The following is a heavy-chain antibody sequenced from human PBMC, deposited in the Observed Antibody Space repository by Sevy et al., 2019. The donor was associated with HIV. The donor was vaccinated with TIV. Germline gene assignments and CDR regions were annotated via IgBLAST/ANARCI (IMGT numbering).Heavy chain of an antibody. J-gene: IGHJ4*02. V-gene: IGHV3-23*01. CDR2: ITISGSST. CDR3: AKDRVSGTYYTGDFDY. CDR1: GFTFSTYD. Sequence: GGSLRLSCAASGFTFSTYDMTWVRQAPGGGLEWVSVITISGSSTYYADSVKGRFTISRDNSKNTLYLQMNSLRADDTAVYYCAKDRVSGTYYTGDFDYWGQGTLVTVSS. D-gene: IGHD3-10*01.